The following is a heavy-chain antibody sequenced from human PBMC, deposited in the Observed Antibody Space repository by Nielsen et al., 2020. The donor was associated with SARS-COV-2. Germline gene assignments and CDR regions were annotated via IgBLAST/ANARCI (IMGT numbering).Heavy chain of an antibody. Sequence: GESLKISCAASGFTFSSYEMNWVRQAPGKGLEWVANIKQDGSEKYYVDSVKGRFTISRDNAKNSLYLQMNSLRAEDTAVYYCARITGAAAPDYWGQGTLVTVSS. CDR1: GFTFSSYE. CDR2: IKQDGSEK. V-gene: IGHV3-7*03. J-gene: IGHJ4*02. D-gene: IGHD6-25*01. CDR3: ARITGAAAPDY.